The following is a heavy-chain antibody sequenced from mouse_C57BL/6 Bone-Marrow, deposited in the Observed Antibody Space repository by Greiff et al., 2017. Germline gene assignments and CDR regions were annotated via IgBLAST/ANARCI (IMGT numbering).Heavy chain of an antibody. CDR2: ISDGGSYT. V-gene: IGHV5-4*01. J-gene: IGHJ3*01. Sequence: DVKLQESGGGLVKPGGSLKLSCAASGFTFSSSAMPWVRQTPEKRLEWVATISDGGSYTSYPDNVKGSFTISRDNAKNNLYLQMSHLKSEDTAMYYCARELTGPFAYWGQGTLDTVSA. CDR1: GFTFSSSA. D-gene: IGHD4-1*01. CDR3: ARELTGPFAY.